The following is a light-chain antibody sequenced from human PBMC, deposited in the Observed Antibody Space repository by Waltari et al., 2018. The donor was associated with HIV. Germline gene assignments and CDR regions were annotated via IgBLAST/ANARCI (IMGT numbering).Light chain of an antibody. CDR2: DDS. J-gene: IGLJ1*01. V-gene: IGLV3-21*02. CDR1: NIGSKR. Sequence: SYVLTQPPSVSVAPGRTARITCGGNNIGSKRVHWYQQKPGQAPVLVVYDDSDRPSGIPERFSGFNSGNTATLTIRRVEAGDEADYYCQVWDSSSDHYVFGTGTKVTVL. CDR3: QVWDSSSDHYV.